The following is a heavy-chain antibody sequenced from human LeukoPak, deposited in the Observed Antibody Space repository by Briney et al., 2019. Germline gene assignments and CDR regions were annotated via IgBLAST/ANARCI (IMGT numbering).Heavy chain of an antibody. J-gene: IGHJ4*02. Sequence: ASVKASCKASGYTFTSYGISWVRQAPGQGLEWMGWISAYNGNTNYAQKLQGRVTMTTDTSTSTAYMELRSLRSDDTAVYYCAREGFGGYSYGYYFDYWGQGTLVTVSS. CDR1: GYTFTSYG. D-gene: IGHD5-18*01. V-gene: IGHV1-18*01. CDR2: ISAYNGNT. CDR3: AREGFGGYSYGYYFDY.